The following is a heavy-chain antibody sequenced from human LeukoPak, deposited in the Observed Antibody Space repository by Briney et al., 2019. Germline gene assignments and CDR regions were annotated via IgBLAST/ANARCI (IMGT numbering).Heavy chain of an antibody. D-gene: IGHD6-13*01. CDR2: INPSGGST. CDR1: GYTFTSYY. V-gene: IGHV1-46*01. Sequence: ASVKVSCKASGYTFTSYYMHWVRQAPGQGLEWMGIINPSGGSTSYAQKFQGRVTMTKDTSTSTVYMELSSLRSEDTAVYYCATEVMSIAAAGTSFLGVDYWGQGTLVTVSS. CDR3: ATEVMSIAAAGTSFLGVDY. J-gene: IGHJ4*02.